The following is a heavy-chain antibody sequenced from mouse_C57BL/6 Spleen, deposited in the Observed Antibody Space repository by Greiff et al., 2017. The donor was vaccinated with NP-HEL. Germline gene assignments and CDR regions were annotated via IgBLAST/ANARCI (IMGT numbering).Heavy chain of an antibody. D-gene: IGHD2-4*01. CDR3: ARNYDYDVGDYYAMDY. V-gene: IGHV1-72*01. Sequence: QVQLQQPGAELVKPGASVKLSCKASGYTFTSYWMHWVKQRPGRGLEWIGRIDPNSGGTKTNEKFKSKATLTVDKPSSTAYMQLSSLTSEDSAVYYCARNYDYDVGDYYAMDYWGQGTSVTVSS. J-gene: IGHJ4*01. CDR2: IDPNSGGT. CDR1: GYTFTSYW.